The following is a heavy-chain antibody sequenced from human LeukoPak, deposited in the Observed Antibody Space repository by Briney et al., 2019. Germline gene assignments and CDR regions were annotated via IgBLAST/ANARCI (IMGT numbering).Heavy chain of an antibody. CDR1: GGSISSGNYY. D-gene: IGHD1-7*01. J-gene: IGHJ6*03. CDR3: ARDHPTPTTGYMDV. Sequence: SETLSLTCTVSGGSISSGNYYWSWIRQPAGNGLEWIGRIYTTGSTNYNPSFKSRVTISADTSKNQFSLKVSSVTAADTAVYYCARDHPTPTTGYMDVWGKGTTVTVSS. CDR2: IYTTGST. V-gene: IGHV4-61*02.